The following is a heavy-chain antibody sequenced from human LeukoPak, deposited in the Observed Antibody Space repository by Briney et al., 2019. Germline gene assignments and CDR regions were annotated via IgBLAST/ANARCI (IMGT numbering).Heavy chain of an antibody. Sequence: SETLSLTCTVSGGSISSYYWSWIRQPPGKGLEWIGYIYYSGSTKYSPSLKSRVTISVDTSKNQFSLKLSSVTAAGTAVYYCARAPSNSGYNWFDPWGQGTLVTVSS. CDR3: ARAPSNSGYNWFDP. CDR2: IYYSGST. D-gene: IGHD2-2*03. J-gene: IGHJ5*02. CDR1: GGSISSYY. V-gene: IGHV4-59*01.